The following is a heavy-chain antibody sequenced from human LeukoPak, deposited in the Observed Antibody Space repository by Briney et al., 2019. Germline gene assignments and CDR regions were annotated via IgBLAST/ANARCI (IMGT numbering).Heavy chain of an antibody. Sequence: PGGSLRLSCAASGFTFSNYWMSWVRQAPGKGLEWVANIKQDGSDKYYVDSVKGRFIISRDNAKNSLYLQMNSLRVEDTALYYCAKGYRKGRWLPLDYWGQGTLVTVSS. CDR1: GFTFSNYW. CDR2: IKQDGSDK. CDR3: AKGYRKGRWLPLDY. V-gene: IGHV3-7*03. D-gene: IGHD5-24*01. J-gene: IGHJ4*02.